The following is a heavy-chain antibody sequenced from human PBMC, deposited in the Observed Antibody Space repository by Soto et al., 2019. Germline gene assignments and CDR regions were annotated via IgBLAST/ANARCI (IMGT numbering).Heavy chain of an antibody. D-gene: IGHD3-3*01. CDR1: GDTISTGGYS. V-gene: IGHV4-30-2*01. CDR2: IYHSGKP. J-gene: IGHJ3*02. CDR3: ARTFTRYETGHAFDI. Sequence: PSETLSLTCGVSGDTISTGGYSWAWIRQPPGKALEWIGYIYHSGKPYYNPSLESRLTMSIDTSKNQFSLNLRSVTAADTAVYYCARTFTRYETGHAFDIWGQGTIVTVS.